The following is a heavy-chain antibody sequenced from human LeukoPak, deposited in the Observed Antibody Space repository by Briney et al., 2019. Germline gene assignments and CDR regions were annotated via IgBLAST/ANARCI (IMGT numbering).Heavy chain of an antibody. Sequence: GGSLRLSCAASGFTFSSYAMSWVRQAPGKGLDWVSTISGSGGSTYYADSVKGRFTISRDSSKNTLYLQMNSLRAEDTAVYYCAKMPPLGLWYFQHWGQGTLVTASS. CDR1: GFTFSSYA. CDR3: AKMPPLGLWYFQH. D-gene: IGHD3-16*01. J-gene: IGHJ1*01. V-gene: IGHV3-23*01. CDR2: ISGSGGST.